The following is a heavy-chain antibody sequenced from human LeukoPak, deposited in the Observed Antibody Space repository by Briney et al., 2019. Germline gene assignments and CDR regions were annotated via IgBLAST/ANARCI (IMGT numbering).Heavy chain of an antibody. D-gene: IGHD3-10*01. CDR2: IRSKAYGGTT. J-gene: IGHJ5*02. CDR3: SSLAARGDWFDP. CDR1: GFTFSNYG. Sequence: GRSLRLSCAASGFTFSNYGLHWVRQAPGKGLEGVGFIRSKAYGGTTEYAASVKGRFTISRDDSKSIAYLQMNSLKTEDTAVYYCSSLAARGDWFDPWGQGTLVTVSS. V-gene: IGHV3-49*04.